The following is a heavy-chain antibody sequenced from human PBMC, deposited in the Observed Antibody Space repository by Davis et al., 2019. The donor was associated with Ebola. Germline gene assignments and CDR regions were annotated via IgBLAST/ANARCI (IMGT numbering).Heavy chain of an antibody. Sequence: PGGSLRLSCAASGFIFSSHAMSWVRQAPGKGLEWVSSISVRSITYHADSVKGRFTISRDNSKNTLYLQMNGLRAEDTAVYYCAKVHPPTTVTTGWFDPWGQGTLVTVSS. J-gene: IGHJ5*02. CDR1: GFIFSSHA. D-gene: IGHD4-17*01. CDR3: AKVHPPTTVTTGWFDP. V-gene: IGHV3-23*01. CDR2: ISVRSIT.